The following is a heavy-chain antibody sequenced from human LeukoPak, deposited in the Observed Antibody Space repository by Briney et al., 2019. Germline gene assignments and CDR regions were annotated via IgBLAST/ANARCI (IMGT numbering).Heavy chain of an antibody. D-gene: IGHD1-26*01. CDR2: IYYSGST. CDR1: GGSISSGDYY. V-gene: IGHV4-30-4*08. J-gene: IGHJ4*02. Sequence: PSETLSLTCTVSGGSISSGDYYWSWIRQPPGKGLEWIGYIYYSGSTYYNPSLKSRVTKSVDTSKNQFSLKLSSVTAADTAVYYCARDIRVVGATLYFDFWGQGTLVTVSS. CDR3: ARDIRVVGATLYFDF.